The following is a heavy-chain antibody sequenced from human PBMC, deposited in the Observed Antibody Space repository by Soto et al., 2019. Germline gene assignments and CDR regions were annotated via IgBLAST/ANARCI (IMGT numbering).Heavy chain of an antibody. J-gene: IGHJ4*02. CDR2: IDPSTGTT. CDR3: ATASITHYFDL. V-gene: IGHV1-46*01. Sequence: QVQLMQSGAEVKKPGASVKISCKASGYTFTSNYLHWVRQAPGQGPEWMGIIDPSTGTTDYSQRFRGRVTMTRDTSTTTVYMQPGSLKSDDMAAYYCATASITHYFDLWGQGTLVTVSS. CDR1: GYTFTSNY. D-gene: IGHD1-20*01.